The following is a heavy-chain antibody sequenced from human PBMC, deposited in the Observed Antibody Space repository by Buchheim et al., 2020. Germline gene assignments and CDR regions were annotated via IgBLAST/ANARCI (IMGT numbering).Heavy chain of an antibody. Sequence: EVQLLESGGGLVQPGGSLRLSCAASGFTFSSYAMSWVRQAPGKGREWVSAISGSGGSTYYADSVKGRFTISRDNSKNTVDLQMNSLRAEDTAVYYCASDFSGYDYGEGYFDYWGQGTL. CDR1: GFTFSSYA. CDR2: ISGSGGST. V-gene: IGHV3-23*01. J-gene: IGHJ4*02. D-gene: IGHD5-12*01. CDR3: ASDFSGYDYGEGYFDY.